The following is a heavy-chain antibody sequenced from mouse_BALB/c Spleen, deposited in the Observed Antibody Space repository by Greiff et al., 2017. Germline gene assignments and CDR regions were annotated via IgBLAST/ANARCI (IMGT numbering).Heavy chain of an antibody. J-gene: IGHJ3*01. V-gene: IGHV5-12-1*01. CDR2: ISSGGGST. D-gene: IGHD2-4*01. Sequence: EVKLQESGGGLVKPGGSLKLSCAASGFAFSSYDMSWVRQTPEKRLEWVAYISSGGGSTYYPDTVKGRFTISRDNAKNTLYLQMSSLKSEDTAMYYCARHAYYDYESWFAYWGQGTLVTVSA. CDR3: ARHAYYDYESWFAY. CDR1: GFAFSSYD.